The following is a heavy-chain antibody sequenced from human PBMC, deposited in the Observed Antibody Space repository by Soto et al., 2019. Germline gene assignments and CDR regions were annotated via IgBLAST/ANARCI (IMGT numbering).Heavy chain of an antibody. V-gene: IGHV4-4*02. Sequence: VQLQESGPGLVKPSGTLSLTCAVSGGSISSSNWRSWVRQPPGKGLEWIGEIFHIGNTYSNPSLTGRVTMSVDKSKNQFSLNLNSVTAADTAVYYCASRTYAMDVWGQGTTVTVSS. CDR1: GGSISSSNW. CDR2: IFHIGNT. CDR3: ASRTYAMDV. J-gene: IGHJ6*02.